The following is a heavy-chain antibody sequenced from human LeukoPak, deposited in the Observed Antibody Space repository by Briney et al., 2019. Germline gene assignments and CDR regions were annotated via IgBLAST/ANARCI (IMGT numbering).Heavy chain of an antibody. D-gene: IGHD3-10*01. CDR3: ARQLLWFGESKSYFDY. J-gene: IGHJ4*02. V-gene: IGHV4-4*02. CDR2: IYHSGST. CDR1: GGSISSSNW. Sequence: PSGTLSLTCAVSGGSISSSNWWSWVRQPPGKGLEWIGEIYHSGSTNYNPSLKSRVTISVDKSKNQFSLKLSSVTAADTAVYYCARQLLWFGESKSYFDYWGQGTLVTVSS.